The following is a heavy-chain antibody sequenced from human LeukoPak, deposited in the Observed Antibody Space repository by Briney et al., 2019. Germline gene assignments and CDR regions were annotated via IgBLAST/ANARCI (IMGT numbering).Heavy chain of an antibody. CDR2: INPSGGST. CDR1: GGTFSSYA. Sequence: ASVKVSCKASGGTFSSYAISWVRQAPGQGLEWMGIINPSGGSTSYAQKFQGRVTMTRDTSTSTVYMYLNSLRSEDMAVYYCARDSLYGVVDYWGQGTLVTVSS. V-gene: IGHV1-46*01. D-gene: IGHD4-17*01. J-gene: IGHJ4*02. CDR3: ARDSLYGVVDY.